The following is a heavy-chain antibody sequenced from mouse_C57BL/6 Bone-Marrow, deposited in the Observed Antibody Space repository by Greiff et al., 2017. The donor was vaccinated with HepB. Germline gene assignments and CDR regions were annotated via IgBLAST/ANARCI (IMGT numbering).Heavy chain of an antibody. Sequence: EVNLVESGGGLVKPGGSLKLSCAASGFTFSDYGMHWVRQAPEKGLEWVAYISSGSSTIYYADTVKGRFTISRDNAKNTLFLQMTSLRSEDTAMYYCARNYYGSSYSWFAYWGQGTLVTVSA. CDR2: ISSGSSTI. CDR3: ARNYYGSSYSWFAY. J-gene: IGHJ3*01. D-gene: IGHD1-1*01. CDR1: GFTFSDYG. V-gene: IGHV5-17*01.